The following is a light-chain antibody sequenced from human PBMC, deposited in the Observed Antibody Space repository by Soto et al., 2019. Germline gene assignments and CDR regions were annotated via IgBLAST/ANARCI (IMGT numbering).Light chain of an antibody. V-gene: IGLV6-57*04. J-gene: IGLJ2*01. Sequence: NFMLTQPHSGSESPGKTVTISCTRSSGSIASNYVQWYQQRPGSAPTTVIYEDNQRPSGVPDRFSGSIDSSSNSASLTISGLKTEDEADYYCQSYDSSNHNVVFGGGTKLTVL. CDR1: SGSIASNY. CDR2: EDN. CDR3: QSYDSSNHNVV.